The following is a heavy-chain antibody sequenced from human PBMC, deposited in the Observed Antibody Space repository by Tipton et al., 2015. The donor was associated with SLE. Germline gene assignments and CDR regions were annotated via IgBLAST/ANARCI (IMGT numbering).Heavy chain of an antibody. Sequence: TLSLTCTVSGDSISSGYYYWNWIRQPAGKGLEWIGRIHISGSTNYNPSLKSRVTISVDTSKNQFSLRLNSVTAADTAVYYCAREGSVAGMNDYWGQGTLVTVSS. CDR1: GDSISSGYYY. CDR2: IHISGST. CDR3: AREGSVAGMNDY. V-gene: IGHV4-61*02. J-gene: IGHJ4*02. D-gene: IGHD6-19*01.